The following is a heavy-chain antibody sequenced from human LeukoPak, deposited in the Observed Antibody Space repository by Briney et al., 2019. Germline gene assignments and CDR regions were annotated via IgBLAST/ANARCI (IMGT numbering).Heavy chain of an antibody. CDR2: IWYEGSNK. J-gene: IGHJ4*02. V-gene: IGHV3-33*01. CDR3: ARAGPPGLDY. D-gene: IGHD7-27*01. CDR1: GFTFSSYG. Sequence: GGSLRLSCAAAGFTFSSYGMHSVRQAPGKGLEWGAVIWYEGSNKYYADSVTGRFTISRDNSKNTLYLQMNSLRAQDTAVYYCARAGPPGLDYWGQGTLVTVSS.